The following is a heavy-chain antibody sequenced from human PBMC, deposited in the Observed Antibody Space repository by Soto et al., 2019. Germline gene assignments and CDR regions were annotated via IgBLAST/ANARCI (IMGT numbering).Heavy chain of an antibody. D-gene: IGHD2-21*02. CDR3: ARQRTSVVTQAYFDV. V-gene: IGHV4-59*08. CDR1: GGSISSYY. J-gene: IGHJ4*02. Sequence: ASETLSLTCTVSGGSISSYYWSWIRQPPGKGLEWIGYIYYSGSTNYNPSLRSRVSMSIDTSKDQFSLKLKSVTAADTALYFCARQRTSVVTQAYFDVWGPGSLVTVS. CDR2: IYYSGST.